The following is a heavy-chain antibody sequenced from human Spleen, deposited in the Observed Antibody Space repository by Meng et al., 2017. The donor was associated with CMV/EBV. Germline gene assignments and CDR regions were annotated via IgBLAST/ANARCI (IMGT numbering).Heavy chain of an antibody. J-gene: IGHJ4*02. CDR1: FTLSSYG. V-gene: IGHV1-2*02. Sequence: FTLSSYGMHWVRPAPGKGLEWMGWINPNSGGTSYAQKFQGRVTMTRDTSISTVYMELRSLRSDDTAVYYCAITPPPGYSGSFGFFDYWGQGTLVTVSS. D-gene: IGHD1-26*01. CDR3: AITPPPGYSGSFGFFDY. CDR2: INPNSGGT.